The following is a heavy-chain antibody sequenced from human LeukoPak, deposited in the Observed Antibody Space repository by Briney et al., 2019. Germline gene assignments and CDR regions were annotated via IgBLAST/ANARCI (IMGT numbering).Heavy chain of an antibody. Sequence: GGSLRLSCAASGFTISSYYMAWVRQAPGKGLEWVSVIYHSGNTDYADSVKGRFTISRDNSKNTVYLQMNSLRAEDTAVYYCAKDLYYDFWSGYCAFDIWGQGTMVTVSS. CDR3: AKDLYYDFWSGYCAFDI. J-gene: IGHJ3*02. CDR2: IYHSGNT. D-gene: IGHD3-3*01. V-gene: IGHV3-53*01. CDR1: GFTISSYY.